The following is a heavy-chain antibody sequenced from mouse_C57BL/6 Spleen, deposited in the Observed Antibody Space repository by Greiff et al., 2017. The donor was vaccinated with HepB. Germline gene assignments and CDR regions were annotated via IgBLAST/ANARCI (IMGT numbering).Heavy chain of an antibody. Sequence: QVQLKESGPGLVAPSQSLSITCTVSGFSLTSYGVHWVRQPPGKGLEWLVVIWSDGSTTYNSALKSRLSISKDNSKSQVFLKMNSLQTDDTAMYYCARPAYDGYSLWFAYWGQGTLVTVSA. CDR2: IWSDGST. V-gene: IGHV2-6*03. D-gene: IGHD2-3*01. J-gene: IGHJ3*01. CDR3: ARPAYDGYSLWFAY. CDR1: GFSLTSYG.